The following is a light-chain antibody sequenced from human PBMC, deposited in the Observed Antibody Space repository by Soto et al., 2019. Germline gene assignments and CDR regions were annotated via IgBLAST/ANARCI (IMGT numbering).Light chain of an antibody. V-gene: IGKV3-11*01. J-gene: IGKJ5*01. CDR3: QQRSNWPT. Sequence: IVLTQSPATLSLSPGERATLSCRASQSISFYLTWYQPKPGQAPRLLIYDASNRATGIPARLSGSGYGTDFTLTISSLEPEDFAVYYCQQRSNWPTFGQGTRLEI. CDR1: QSISFY. CDR2: DAS.